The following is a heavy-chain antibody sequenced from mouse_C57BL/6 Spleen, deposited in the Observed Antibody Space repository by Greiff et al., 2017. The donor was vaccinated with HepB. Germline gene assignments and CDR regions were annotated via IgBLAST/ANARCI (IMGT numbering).Heavy chain of an antibody. D-gene: IGHD2-2*01. CDR3: ARWGYDVDYFDY. Sequence: VQLQQSGPELVKPGASVKISCKASGYAFSSSWMNWVKQRPGKGLEWIGRIYPGDGDTNYNGKFKGKATLTADKSSSTAYMQLSSLTSEDSAVYFCARWGYDVDYFDYWGQGTTLTVSS. V-gene: IGHV1-82*01. CDR2: IYPGDGDT. J-gene: IGHJ2*01. CDR1: GYAFSSSW.